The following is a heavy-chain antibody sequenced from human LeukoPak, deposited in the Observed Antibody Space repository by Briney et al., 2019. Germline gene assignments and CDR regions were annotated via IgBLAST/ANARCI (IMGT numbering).Heavy chain of an antibody. CDR1: GGSISSSSYY. D-gene: IGHD2-2*01. Sequence: SETLSLTCTVSGGSISSSSYYWGWIRQPPWKGLEWIGSIYYGGSTYYNPSLKSRVTISVDTSKNQFSLKLSSVTAADTAVYYCARLAVVAAFDIWGQGTMVTVSS. CDR2: IYYGGST. CDR3: ARLAVVAAFDI. V-gene: IGHV4-39*01. J-gene: IGHJ3*02.